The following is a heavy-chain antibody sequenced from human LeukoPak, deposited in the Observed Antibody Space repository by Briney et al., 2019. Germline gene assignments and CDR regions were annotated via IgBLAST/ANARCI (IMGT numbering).Heavy chain of an antibody. CDR2: TYYRSKWYN. V-gene: IGHV6-1*01. J-gene: IGHJ4*02. CDR3: ARDGVGYSYGSYYFDY. CDR1: GDSVSSNSAA. D-gene: IGHD5-18*01. Sequence: PSQTLSLTCAISGDSVSSNSAAWNWIRQSPSRGLEWLGRTYYRSKWYNDYAVSVKSRITINPDTSNNQFSLQLNSVTPEDTAVYYCARDGVGYSYGSYYFDYWGQGTLVTVSS.